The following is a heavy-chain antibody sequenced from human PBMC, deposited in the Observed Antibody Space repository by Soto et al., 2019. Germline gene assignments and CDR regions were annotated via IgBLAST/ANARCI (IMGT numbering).Heavy chain of an antibody. CDR2: ISSSSSYI. J-gene: IGHJ3*01. CDR1: GFTFSNFA. Sequence: GGSVRLSCAASGFTFSNFAMNWVRQAPGKGLEWVSAISSSSSYIYYADSVKGRFTISRDNAKNSLYLQMNSLSAEDTAVYYYAGDAYSGLILLGQGTIVTVSS. V-gene: IGHV3-21*01. CDR3: AGDAYSGLIL. D-gene: IGHD6-19*01.